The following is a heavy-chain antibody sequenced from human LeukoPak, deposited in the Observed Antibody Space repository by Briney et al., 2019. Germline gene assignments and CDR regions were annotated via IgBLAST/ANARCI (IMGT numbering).Heavy chain of an antibody. Sequence: GGSLRLSCAASGFTVTSHYMSWVRQAPGKGLEWVANIKQDGSKKSYVDSVKGRFTISRDNAKNSLYLQMNSLRAEDTAIYYCTRVGYIDEGIDYWGQGTLVTVSS. CDR1: GFTVTSHY. D-gene: IGHD5-24*01. CDR2: IKQDGSKK. V-gene: IGHV3-7*04. CDR3: TRVGYIDEGIDY. J-gene: IGHJ4*02.